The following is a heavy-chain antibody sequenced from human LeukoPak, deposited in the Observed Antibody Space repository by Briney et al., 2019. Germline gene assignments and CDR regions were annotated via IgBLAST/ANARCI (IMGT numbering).Heavy chain of an antibody. Sequence: PGGSLRLSCAASGFTFSSYGMHWVRQAPGKGLEWVAVISYDGSNKYYADSVKGRFTISRDNSKNTLYLQMNSLRAEDTAVYYCAKDISADYLFDSWGQGTLVTVSS. CDR1: GFTFSSYG. J-gene: IGHJ4*02. V-gene: IGHV3-30*18. D-gene: IGHD5-12*01. CDR2: ISYDGSNK. CDR3: AKDISADYLFDS.